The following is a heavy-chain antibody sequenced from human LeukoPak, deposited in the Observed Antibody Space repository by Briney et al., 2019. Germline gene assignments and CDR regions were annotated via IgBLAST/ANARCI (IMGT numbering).Heavy chain of an antibody. CDR2: ISSSGSYM. V-gene: IGHV3-21*01. J-gene: IGHJ6*03. Sequence: GGSLRLSCEASGSLRGYAMSWVRQAPGKGLEWVLSISSSGSYMYYTDSVKGRFTISRDNARNSVSLQMNGLRVEDTAIYFCARCALGVWADNYYMDVWGNGTTVIVSS. CDR3: ARCALGVWADNYYMDV. CDR1: GSLRGYA. D-gene: IGHD3-16*01.